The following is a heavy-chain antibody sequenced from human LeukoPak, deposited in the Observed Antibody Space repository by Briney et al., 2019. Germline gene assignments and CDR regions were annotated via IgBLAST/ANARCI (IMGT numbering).Heavy chain of an antibody. CDR3: AARRLTVTTEIDY. CDR2: IHYDGNNK. D-gene: IGHD4-17*01. V-gene: IGHV3-30*02. CDR1: GFIFSSSA. Sequence: GGSLRLSCAASGFIFSSSAMHWVRQAPGKGLDWVAFIHYDGNNKYYADSVKGRFAISRENSKNTVYLQMNSLRTEDTAVYYCAARRLTVTTEIDYWGQGTLVTVSS. J-gene: IGHJ4*02.